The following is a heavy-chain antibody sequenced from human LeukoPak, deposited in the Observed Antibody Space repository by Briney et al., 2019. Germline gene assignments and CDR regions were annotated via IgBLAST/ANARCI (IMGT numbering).Heavy chain of an antibody. J-gene: IGHJ6*02. CDR1: GFTFSSYA. Sequence: GRSLRLSCAASGFTFSSYAMYWVRQAPGKGLEWVAVISYDGSNKYYADSVKGRFTISRDNSKNTLYLQMNSLRAEDTAVYYCAKSLFGVVTPSVYYYYYGMDVWGQGTTVTVSS. D-gene: IGHD3-3*01. CDR3: AKSLFGVVTPSVYYYYYGMDV. CDR2: ISYDGSNK. V-gene: IGHV3-30*18.